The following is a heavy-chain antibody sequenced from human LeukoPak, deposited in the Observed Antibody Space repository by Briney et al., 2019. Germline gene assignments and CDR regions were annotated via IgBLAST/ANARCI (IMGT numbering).Heavy chain of an antibody. Sequence: GGSLRLSCVASGFTFSRYGMYWVRQAPGKGLEWVAFIRDDGGEKYHADSVKGRFTISRDNSRNMLSLQMNSLRVEDTAVYYCLGYNWFDPWGQGTLVTVSS. V-gene: IGHV3-30*02. CDR1: GFTFSRYG. CDR3: LGYNWFDP. D-gene: IGHD3-16*01. CDR2: IRDDGGEK. J-gene: IGHJ5*02.